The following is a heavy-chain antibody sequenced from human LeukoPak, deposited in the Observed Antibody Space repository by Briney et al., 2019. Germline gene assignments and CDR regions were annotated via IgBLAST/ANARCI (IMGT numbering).Heavy chain of an antibody. Sequence: GGSLRLSCAASGFTFSSYGMHWVRQAPGKGLEWVALISYDGSKKYYADSVKGRFTISRDNSKHTLYLQMNSLRAEDTAVYYCARDRGDYYYFDYWGQGALVTVSS. CDR2: ISYDGSKK. CDR1: GFTFSSYG. V-gene: IGHV3-30*03. D-gene: IGHD4-17*01. J-gene: IGHJ4*02. CDR3: ARDRGDYYYFDY.